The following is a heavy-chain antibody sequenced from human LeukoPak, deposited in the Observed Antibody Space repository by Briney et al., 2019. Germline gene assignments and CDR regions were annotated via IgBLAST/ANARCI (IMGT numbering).Heavy chain of an antibody. V-gene: IGHV4-39*02. CDR1: GGSTSGGNYY. J-gene: IGHJ4*02. D-gene: IGHD3-3*01. CDR2: ISSSGNT. Sequence: SETLSLTCIVSGGSTSGGNYYWGWIRRPPGKGLEWIGGISSSGNTYYNPSLKSRITISIDTSKNHYSLKLSSVTAADTAVYYCARLGAGPTYYDFWSGYSSFYFDYWGQGTLVTVSS. CDR3: ARLGAGPTYYDFWSGYSSFYFDY.